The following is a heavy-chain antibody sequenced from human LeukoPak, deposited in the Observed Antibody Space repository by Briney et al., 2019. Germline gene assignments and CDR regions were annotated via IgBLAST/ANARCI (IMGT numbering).Heavy chain of an antibody. J-gene: IGHJ4*02. Sequence: GGSLRLSCAASGFTFSDYYMSWIRQAPGKGLERVSYISSSGSTIYYADSVKGRFTISRDNAKNSLYLQMNSLRVEDTAVYYCAREYSSEYYFDYWGQGTLVTVSS. CDR3: AREYSSEYYFDY. CDR2: ISSSGSTI. CDR1: GFTFSDYY. D-gene: IGHD5-12*01. V-gene: IGHV3-11*01.